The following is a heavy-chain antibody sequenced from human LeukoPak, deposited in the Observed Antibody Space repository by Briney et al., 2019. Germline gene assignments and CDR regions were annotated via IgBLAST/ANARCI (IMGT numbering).Heavy chain of an antibody. V-gene: IGHV3-48*03. CDR3: TRTVYSTTWERWFDP. Sequence: PGGSLRLSCTGSGFTFDDYTMNWFRQAPGKGLEWVSYISNTGSPIYYADSVKGRFSISRDNARNSLYLQMNSLRAEDTAVYYCTRTVYSTTWERWFDPWGQGTLVTVSS. J-gene: IGHJ5*02. D-gene: IGHD6-13*01. CDR2: ISNTGSPI. CDR1: GFTFDDYT.